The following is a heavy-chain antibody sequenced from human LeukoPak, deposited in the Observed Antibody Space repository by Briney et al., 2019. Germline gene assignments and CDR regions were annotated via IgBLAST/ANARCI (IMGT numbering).Heavy chain of an antibody. V-gene: IGHV1-8*01. D-gene: IGHD3-16*02. Sequence: ASVKVSCKASGYTFTSYDINWVRQATGQGLEWMGWMNPNSGNTGYAQKFQGRVTMTRDMSTSTVYMELSSLRSEDTAVYYCAREKVLSSVWGSYRSNWFDPWGQGTLVTVSS. J-gene: IGHJ5*02. CDR2: MNPNSGNT. CDR1: GYTFTSYD. CDR3: AREKVLSSVWGSYRSNWFDP.